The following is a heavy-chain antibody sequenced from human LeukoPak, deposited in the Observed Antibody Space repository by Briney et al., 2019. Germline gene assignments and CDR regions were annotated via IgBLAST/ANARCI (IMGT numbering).Heavy chain of an antibody. D-gene: IGHD6-6*01. V-gene: IGHV4-30-4*08. CDR3: ARGVAVAAPPRYYYYMDV. CDR1: GGSISSGDYY. CDR2: IYYSGST. Sequence: PSQTLSLTCTVSGGSISSGDYYWSWVRQPPGKGLEWIGYIYYSGSTYYNPSLKSRVTISVDTSKNQFSLKLSSVTAADTAVYYCARGVAVAAPPRYYYYMDVWGKGTTVTVSS. J-gene: IGHJ6*03.